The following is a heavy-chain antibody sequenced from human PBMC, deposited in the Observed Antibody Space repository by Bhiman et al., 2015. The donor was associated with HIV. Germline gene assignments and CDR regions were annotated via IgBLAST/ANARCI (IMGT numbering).Heavy chain of an antibody. V-gene: IGHV3-30-3*01. Sequence: QVQLVESGGGVVQPGRSPRLSCAASGFTFRRYAMHWVRQAPGKGLEWVAAISYDGSNKYYADSVMGRFTISRDNSKNTLYLQMNSLRIEDTAVFYCARSAAVAAAGPDYFDFWGQGTLVTVSS. CDR1: GFTFRRYA. D-gene: IGHD6-13*01. CDR2: ISYDGSNK. J-gene: IGHJ4*02. CDR3: ARSAAVAAAGPDYFDF.